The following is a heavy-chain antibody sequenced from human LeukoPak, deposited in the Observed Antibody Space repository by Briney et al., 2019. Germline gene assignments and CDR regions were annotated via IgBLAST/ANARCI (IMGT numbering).Heavy chain of an antibody. V-gene: IGHV4-59*08. D-gene: IGHD5-12*01. CDR3: AIAYSGYDAFDY. CDR2: IHYSGST. J-gene: IGHJ4*02. CDR1: GGSISSYY. Sequence: PSESLSLTCTVSGGSISSYYWSWIRQPPGKGLEWIGYIHYSGSTKYNPSLKSRVTISVDTSKNQFSLKLSSVTAADTAVYYCAIAYSGYDAFDYWGQGTLVTVSS.